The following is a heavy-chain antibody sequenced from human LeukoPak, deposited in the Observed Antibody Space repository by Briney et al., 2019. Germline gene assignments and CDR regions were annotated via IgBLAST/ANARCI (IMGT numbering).Heavy chain of an antibody. V-gene: IGHV1-69*05. CDR2: IIPIFGTA. J-gene: IGHJ3*02. CDR3: ARARARSPCSGGSCYWLDI. Sequence: SVKVSCKASGGTFSSYAISWVRQAPGQGLEWMGRIIPIFGTANYAQKFQGRVTITTDESTSTAYMELSSLRSEDTAVYYCARARARSPCSGGSCYWLDIWGQGTMVTVSS. CDR1: GGTFSSYA. D-gene: IGHD2-15*01.